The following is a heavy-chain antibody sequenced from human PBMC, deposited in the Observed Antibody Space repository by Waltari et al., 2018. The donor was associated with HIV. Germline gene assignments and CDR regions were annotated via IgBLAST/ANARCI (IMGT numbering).Heavy chain of an antibody. J-gene: IGHJ2*01. CDR3: ARETAAAGYWYFDL. CDR1: GFTVSSNY. V-gene: IGHV3-53*02. Sequence: EVQLVETGGGLIQLGGSLRLSCAASGFTVSSNYMSWVRQAPGKGLEWVSVIYSGGSTYYADSVKGRFTISRDNSKNTLYLQMNSLRAEDTAVYYCARETAAAGYWYFDLWGRGTLVTVSS. D-gene: IGHD6-13*01. CDR2: IYSGGST.